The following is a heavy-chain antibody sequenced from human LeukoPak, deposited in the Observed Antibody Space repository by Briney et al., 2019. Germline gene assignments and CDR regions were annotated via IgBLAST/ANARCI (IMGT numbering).Heavy chain of an antibody. CDR1: GYTFTDYY. J-gene: IGHJ6*04. V-gene: IGHV1-2*02. D-gene: IGHD3-3*01. Sequence: ASVKVSCKASGYTFTDYYMHWVRQAPGQGLEWMGWINPNSGATNYARKFQGRVAMTRDTSISTAYMELSSLRSDDTAVYYCARGPYSTGTRELRFLEWLWLDVWGKGTTVTVSS. CDR3: ARGPYSTGTRELRFLEWLWLDV. CDR2: INPNSGAT.